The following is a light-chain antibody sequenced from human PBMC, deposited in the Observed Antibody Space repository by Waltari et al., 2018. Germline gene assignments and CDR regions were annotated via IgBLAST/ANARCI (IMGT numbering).Light chain of an antibody. Sequence: SYVLTQPPSVSVAPGETASLACGGNNIGIRSLHWYQQKPGQAPVLVIYSETDRPSGIPERFSGSNSGNTATLTISRVEAGDEADYYCQVWDSNNDHAFWVFGGGTNLTVL. CDR3: QVWDSNNDHAFWV. V-gene: IGLV3-21*04. J-gene: IGLJ3*02. CDR1: NIGIRS. CDR2: SET.